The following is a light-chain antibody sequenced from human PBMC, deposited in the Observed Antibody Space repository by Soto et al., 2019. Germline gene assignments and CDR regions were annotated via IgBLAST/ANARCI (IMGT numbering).Light chain of an antibody. V-gene: IGKV3-11*01. CDR2: DAS. CDR3: QQYNNWPLT. J-gene: IGKJ4*01. CDR1: QSVGTY. Sequence: EIVLTQSPATLSLSPGERATLSCRASQSVGTYLAWYQQKPGQAPRLLIFDASNRATGIPARFSGSGSGTDFTLTISSLEPEDFALYSCQQYNNWPLTFGGGTKVDIK.